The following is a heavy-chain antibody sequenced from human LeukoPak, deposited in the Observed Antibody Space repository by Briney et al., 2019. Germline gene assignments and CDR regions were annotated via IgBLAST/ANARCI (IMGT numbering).Heavy chain of an antibody. CDR1: GGTFSSYA. CDR2: IIPILGIA. CDR3: ARGWGYCSSTSCRYNWFDP. D-gene: IGHD2-2*01. J-gene: IGHJ5*02. V-gene: IGHV1-69*04. Sequence: ASVKVSCKASGGTFSSYAISWVRQAPGQGLEWMGRIIPILGIANYAQKFQGRVTITADKSTSTAYMELSSLRSEDTTVYYCARGWGYCSSTSCRYNWFDPWGQGTLVTVSS.